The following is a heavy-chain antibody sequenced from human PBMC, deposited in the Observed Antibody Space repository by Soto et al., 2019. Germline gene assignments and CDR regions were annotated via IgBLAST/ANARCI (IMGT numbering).Heavy chain of an antibody. CDR3: ARPHNWGGYGFDV. V-gene: IGHV4-61*01. J-gene: IGHJ5*01. D-gene: IGHD1-1*01. CDR1: GGSVSSGNYY. CDR2: VYYSGET. Sequence: SVTLCLTWTPSGGSVSSGNYYCSRLNLPPGKGLEWIGYVYYSGETAYSHSVKSRVTISVDTPMNQFSLKLSSVTEADTAMYYCARPHNWGGYGFDVWDQGTMVTVSS.